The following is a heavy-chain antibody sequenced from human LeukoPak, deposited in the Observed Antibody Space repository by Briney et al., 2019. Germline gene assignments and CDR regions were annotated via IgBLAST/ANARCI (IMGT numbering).Heavy chain of an antibody. Sequence: GGSLRLSCAASGFTVSSNYMSWVRQAPGKGLEWVSVIYSGGSTYYADSVKGRFTISRHNSKNTLYLQMNSLRAEDTAVYYCARDKVVNSGLYYYYYGMDVWGQGTTVTVSS. CDR1: GFTVSSNY. J-gene: IGHJ6*02. CDR3: ARDKVVNSGLYYYYYGMDV. CDR2: IYSGGST. V-gene: IGHV3-53*04. D-gene: IGHD2-2*01.